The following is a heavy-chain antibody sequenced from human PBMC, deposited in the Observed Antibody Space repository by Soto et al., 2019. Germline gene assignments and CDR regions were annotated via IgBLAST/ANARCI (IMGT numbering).Heavy chain of an antibody. J-gene: IGHJ3*02. CDR3: ARRVVPPYSDFWRSDQGYAFDI. Sequence: SETLSLTCTVSGGSISSSSYYWGWIRQPPGKGLEWIGSIYYSGSTYYNPSLKSRVTISVDTSKNQFSLKLSSVTAADTAVYYCARRVVPPYSDFWRSDQGYAFDIWGQGTMVTVSS. CDR1: GGSISSSSYY. D-gene: IGHD3-3*02. V-gene: IGHV4-39*01. CDR2: IYYSGST.